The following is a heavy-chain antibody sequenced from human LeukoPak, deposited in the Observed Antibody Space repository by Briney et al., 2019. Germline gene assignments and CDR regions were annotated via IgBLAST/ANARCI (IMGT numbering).Heavy chain of an antibody. D-gene: IGHD4-17*01. Sequence: SETLSLTCTVSGGPISSYYWSWIRQPAGKGLEWIGRIYTSGSTNYNPSLKSRVTMSVDTSKNQFSLKLSSVTAADTAVYYCARAKNDYGDYYYGYWGQGTLVTVSS. J-gene: IGHJ4*02. CDR2: IYTSGST. CDR1: GGPISSYY. V-gene: IGHV4-4*07. CDR3: ARAKNDYGDYYYGY.